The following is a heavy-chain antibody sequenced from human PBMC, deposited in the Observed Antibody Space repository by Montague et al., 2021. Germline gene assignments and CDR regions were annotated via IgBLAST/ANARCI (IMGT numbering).Heavy chain of an antibody. D-gene: IGHD3-3*01. Sequence: FLRLSCAASGFIFNNYVMNWVRQAPGKGLEWVSGINGNSINIDYADSVKGRFTISRDNAKNSLYLQMNSLRAEDTAVYYCVKDTRDYYPDFWGQGILVTVSS. CDR3: VKDTRDYYPDF. CDR1: GFIFNNYV. V-gene: IGHV3-9*01. CDR2: INGNSINI. J-gene: IGHJ4*02.